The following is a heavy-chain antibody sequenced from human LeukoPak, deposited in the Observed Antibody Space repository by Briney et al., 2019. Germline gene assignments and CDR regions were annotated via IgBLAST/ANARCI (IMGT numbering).Heavy chain of an antibody. CDR3: AKKAVGTSTGGPLDY. Sequence: PGGSLRLSCAASGFTFSNYAMTWVRQAPGKGLEWVSAISDSGSSTYYADSVKGRFTISRVNSRNMLYLQMNSLKAEDTAAYYCAKKAVGTSTGGPLDYWGRGTLVIVSS. CDR2: ISDSGSST. V-gene: IGHV3-23*01. J-gene: IGHJ4*02. CDR1: GFTFSNYA. D-gene: IGHD1-26*01.